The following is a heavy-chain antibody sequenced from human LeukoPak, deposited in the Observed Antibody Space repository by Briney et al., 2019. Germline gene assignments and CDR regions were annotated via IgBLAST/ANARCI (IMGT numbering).Heavy chain of an antibody. CDR1: GFTFNKYS. V-gene: IGHV3-23*01. J-gene: IGHJ4*02. CDR3: AKDRPTWPIDY. CDR2: ISSSGGNT. Sequence: PGGSLRLSCAASGFTFNKYSMTWVRQAPGKGLEWVSSISSSGGNTYYADSVKGRFTISRDNSKNTVFLQINSLRAEDTAVYYCAKDRPTWPIDYWGQGTLVTVSS. D-gene: IGHD5-12*01.